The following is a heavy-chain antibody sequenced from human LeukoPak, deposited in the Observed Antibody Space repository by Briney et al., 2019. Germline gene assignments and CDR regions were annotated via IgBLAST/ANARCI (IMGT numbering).Heavy chain of an antibody. D-gene: IGHD6-19*01. Sequence: SQTLSLTCAISGDSVSSNSAAWNWIRQSPSRGLEWLGRTYYRSKWYNDYAVSVKSRITINPDTSKNQFSLQLNSVTPEDTAVYYCARTTGIAVAGTRAYYYYYMDVWGKGTTVTVSS. V-gene: IGHV6-1*01. CDR3: ARTTGIAVAGTRAYYYYYMDV. CDR2: TYYRSKWYN. CDR1: GDSVSSNSAA. J-gene: IGHJ6*03.